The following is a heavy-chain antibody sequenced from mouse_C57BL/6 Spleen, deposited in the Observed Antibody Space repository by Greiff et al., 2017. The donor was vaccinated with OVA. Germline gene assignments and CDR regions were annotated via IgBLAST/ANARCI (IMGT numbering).Heavy chain of an antibody. D-gene: IGHD1-1*01. CDR1: GYSFTGYY. V-gene: IGHV1-42*01. CDR3: ASNNYGSSPLYFDV. CDR2: INPSTGGT. J-gene: IGHJ1*03. Sequence: EVKLMESGPELVKPGASVKISCKASGYSFTGYYMNWVKQSPEKSLEWIGEINPSTGGTTYNQKFKAKATLTVDKSSSTAYMQLKSLTSEDSAVYYCASNNYGSSPLYFDVWGTGTTVTVSS.